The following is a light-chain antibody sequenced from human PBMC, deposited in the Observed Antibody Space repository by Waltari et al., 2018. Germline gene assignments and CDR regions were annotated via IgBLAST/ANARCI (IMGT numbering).Light chain of an antibody. Sequence: EVVLTQSPGTLSVSPGERATLSCRATQSINNNLAWYQQKAGQAPRLLIYGASTRATGTPGRFNGSGSGTEFTRTISSLQSEDFAVYYCQQYNNWPPLTFGQGTKVDLK. J-gene: IGKJ1*01. V-gene: IGKV3-15*01. CDR3: QQYNNWPPLT. CDR1: QSINNN. CDR2: GAS.